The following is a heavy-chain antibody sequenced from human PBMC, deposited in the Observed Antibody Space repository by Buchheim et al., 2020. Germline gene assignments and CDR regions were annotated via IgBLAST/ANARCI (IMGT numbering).Heavy chain of an antibody. CDR2: ISYDGSNK. CDR3: ARGAGAVAGDELDY. V-gene: IGHV3-30-3*01. J-gene: IGHJ4*02. CDR1: GFTFSSYA. D-gene: IGHD6-19*01. Sequence: QVQLVESGGGVVQPGRSLRLSCAASGFTFSSYAMHWVRQAPGKGLEWVAVISYDGSNKYYADSVKGRFTISRDNSKNTLSLQMNSLRAEDTAVYYCARGAGAVAGDELDYWGQGTL.